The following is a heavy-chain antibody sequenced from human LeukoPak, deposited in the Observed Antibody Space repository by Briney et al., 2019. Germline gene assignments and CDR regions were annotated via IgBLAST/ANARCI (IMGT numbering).Heavy chain of an antibody. CDR1: GGSISNYY. V-gene: IGHV4-59*08. Sequence: SETLSLTCSFSGGSISNYYWSWVRQPPGKGLEWIGYIYYSGSTDYNPSLKSRVTISIDTSRNQFSLKLSSVTAADTAVYYCARLLIYTPCFDYWSQGTLVTVSS. CDR2: IYYSGST. CDR3: ARLLIYTPCFDY. J-gene: IGHJ4*02. D-gene: IGHD3-16*01.